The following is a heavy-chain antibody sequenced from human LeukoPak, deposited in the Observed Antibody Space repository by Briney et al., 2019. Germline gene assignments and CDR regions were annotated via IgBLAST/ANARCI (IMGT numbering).Heavy chain of an antibody. D-gene: IGHD6-19*01. J-gene: IGHJ3*02. Sequence: PGGSLRLSCAASRFTFSSYAMSWVRQAPGKGLEWVSAISGSGGSTYYADSVKGRFTISRDNSKNTLYLQMNSLTAEDTAVYYCAKEIEGGQWPVVAFDIWGQGTMVTVSS. CDR2: ISGSGGST. CDR1: RFTFSSYA. V-gene: IGHV3-23*01. CDR3: AKEIEGGQWPVVAFDI.